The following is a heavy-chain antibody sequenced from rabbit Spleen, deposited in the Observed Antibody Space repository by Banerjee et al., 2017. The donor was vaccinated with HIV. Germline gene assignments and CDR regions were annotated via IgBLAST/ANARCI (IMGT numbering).Heavy chain of an antibody. V-gene: IGHV1S45*01. D-gene: IGHD5-1*01. J-gene: IGHJ4*01. CDR3: ARDLVAAIGWNFNL. CDR1: GIDFSSYG. CDR2: INIVTGKS. Sequence: QEQLVESGGGLVTLGGSLKLSCKASGIDFSSYGIIWVRQAPGKGLEWIACINIVTGKSVYASWAKGRSTMSRTSSTTVTLQMTSLTAADTATYFCARDLVAAIGWNFNLWGPGTLVTVS.